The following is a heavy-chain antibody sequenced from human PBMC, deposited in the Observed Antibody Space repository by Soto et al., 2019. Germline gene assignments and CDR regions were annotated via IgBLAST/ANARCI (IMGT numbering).Heavy chain of an antibody. V-gene: IGHV6-1*01. D-gene: IGHD1-26*01. J-gene: IGHJ5*02. CDR3: ARTVGWLDP. CDR2: TYYRSKWYR. Sequence: PSQTLSLPCAISGDSVSSNSAAWNWIRQSPSRGLEWLGRTYYRSKWYREYAASVRSRVMINSDTSKNQFSLQLNSVGPEDTAVYYCARTVGWLDPWGQGILVTVSS. CDR1: GDSVSSNSAA.